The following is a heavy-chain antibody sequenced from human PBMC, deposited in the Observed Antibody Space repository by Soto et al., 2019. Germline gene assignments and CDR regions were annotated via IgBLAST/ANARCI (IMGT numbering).Heavy chain of an antibody. D-gene: IGHD3-10*01. Sequence: PGGSLRLSCAASGLTFSSYSMNWVRQAPGKELEWVAVISYDRSNKYYADSVKGRFTISRDNAKNTLYLQMNSLRAEDTAVYYCAKDMDSSYDAFDIWGQGTMVTVSS. V-gene: IGHV3-30*18. J-gene: IGHJ3*02. CDR3: AKDMDSSYDAFDI. CDR1: GLTFSSYS. CDR2: ISYDRSNK.